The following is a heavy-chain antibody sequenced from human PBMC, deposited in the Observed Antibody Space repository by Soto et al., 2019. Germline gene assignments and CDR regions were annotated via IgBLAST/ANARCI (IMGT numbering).Heavy chain of an antibody. Sequence: ASVKVSCKASGYTFTSYAISWGRQAPGQGLEWMGWISAYNGNTKYSQKLQGRVTMTTDTSASTAYMELSSLRSDDTAVYYCARSIVVVTALDYWGQGTLVTVSS. D-gene: IGHD2-21*02. V-gene: IGHV1-18*01. CDR3: ARSIVVVTALDY. J-gene: IGHJ4*02. CDR1: GYTFTSYA. CDR2: ISAYNGNT.